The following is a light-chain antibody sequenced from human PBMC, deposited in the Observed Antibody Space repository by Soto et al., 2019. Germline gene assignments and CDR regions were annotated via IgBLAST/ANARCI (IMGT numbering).Light chain of an antibody. CDR3: CSYAGGTSVV. Sequence: QSALTQPASVSGSPGQSITISCTGTSSDVGRYNLVSWYQQHPGKAPKLMIYEDIERTSGVSNRFSGSKSGNTASLTISGLQTEDEAEYYCCSYAGGTSVVFGGGTKVTVL. CDR2: EDI. V-gene: IGLV2-23*01. J-gene: IGLJ2*01. CDR1: SSDVGRYNL.